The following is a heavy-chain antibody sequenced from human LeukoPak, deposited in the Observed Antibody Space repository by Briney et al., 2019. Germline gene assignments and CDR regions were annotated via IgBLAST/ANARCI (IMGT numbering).Heavy chain of an antibody. J-gene: IGHJ4*02. CDR2: IRGDGTIT. D-gene: IGHD3-16*01. Sequence: GGSLRLSCAASGFTFSNSWMHWVRQPPGQGLVWVSRIRGDGTITNYADSVKGRFTISRDNTKNILYLQMNRLRVDDTAFYYCARGGSPSDYWGQGILVTVSS. CDR1: GFTFSNSW. CDR3: ARGGSPSDY. V-gene: IGHV3-74*01.